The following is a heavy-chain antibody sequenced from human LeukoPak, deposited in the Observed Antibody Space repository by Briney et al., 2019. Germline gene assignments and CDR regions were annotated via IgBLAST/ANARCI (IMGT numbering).Heavy chain of an antibody. V-gene: IGHV3-48*02. J-gene: IGHJ4*02. CDR1: GFTFSSYS. CDR3: ARDQYDILTGYYVDY. D-gene: IGHD3-9*01. Sequence: PGGSLRLSCAASGFTFSSYSMNWVRQAPGKGLEWVSYISSSSSTIYYADSVKGRFTISRDNAKNSLYLQMNSLRDEDTAVYYCARDQYDILTGYYVDYWGQDTLVTVSS. CDR2: ISSSSSTI.